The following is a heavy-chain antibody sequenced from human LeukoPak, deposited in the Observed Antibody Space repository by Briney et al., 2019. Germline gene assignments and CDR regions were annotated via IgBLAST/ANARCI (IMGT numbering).Heavy chain of an antibody. J-gene: IGHJ4*02. D-gene: IGHD3-22*01. CDR2: ISGDGGST. CDR3: AKDFHGAANYYDSSGLTSLPDY. CDR1: GFTFDDYA. Sequence: GGSLRLSCAASGFTFDDYAMHWVRQAPGKGLEWVSLISGDGGSTYYADSVKGRFTISRDNSKNSLYLRMNSLRTEDTALYYCAKDFHGAANYYDSSGLTSLPDYWGQGTLVTVSS. V-gene: IGHV3-43*02.